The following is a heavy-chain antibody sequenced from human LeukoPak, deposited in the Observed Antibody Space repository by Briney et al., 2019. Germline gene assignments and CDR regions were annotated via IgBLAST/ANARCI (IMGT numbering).Heavy chain of an antibody. V-gene: IGHV4-61*02. CDR3: ARAPYYYGSGSAYYYYMDV. Sequence: SETLSLTCTVSGDSISSGSYYWSWIRRPAGKGLEWIGRIYTSGSTNYNPSLKSRVTISVDTAKNQFSLKLSSVTAAGTAVYYCARAPYYYGSGSAYYYYMDVWGKGTTVTISS. D-gene: IGHD3-10*01. CDR2: IYTSGST. CDR1: GDSISSGSYY. J-gene: IGHJ6*03.